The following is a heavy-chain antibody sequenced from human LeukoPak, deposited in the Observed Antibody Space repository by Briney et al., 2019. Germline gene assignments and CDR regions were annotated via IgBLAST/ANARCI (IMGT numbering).Heavy chain of an antibody. J-gene: IGHJ4*02. CDR3: TTAVRYQLLLEY. CDR2: MNPISGNT. CDR1: AYTFITYV. V-gene: IGHV1-8*01. Sequence: GASVKVSCKAPAYTFITYVVAWVRQAPGQGPEWMGWMNPISGNTGCAKQFKGRVTMTSDASVNSAYMELSSLRFDDTAVYFCTTAVRYQLLLEYWGQGTLITVSS. D-gene: IGHD2-2*01.